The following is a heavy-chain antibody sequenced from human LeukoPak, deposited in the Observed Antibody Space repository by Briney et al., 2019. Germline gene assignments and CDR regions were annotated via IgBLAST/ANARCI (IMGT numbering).Heavy chain of an antibody. V-gene: IGHV4-34*01. CDR1: GGSFSGYY. D-gene: IGHD3-22*01. CDR2: INHGGSN. Sequence: SETLSLTCAVYGGSFSGYYWSWLRQPPGKGLEWIGEINHGGSNNYNPSLKNRVTTSVDTSKTQFSLKLRSVTAADTAVYYCARGRYDYFDSSGADVFDIWGQGTMVTVSS. J-gene: IGHJ3*02. CDR3: ARGRYDYFDSSGADVFDI.